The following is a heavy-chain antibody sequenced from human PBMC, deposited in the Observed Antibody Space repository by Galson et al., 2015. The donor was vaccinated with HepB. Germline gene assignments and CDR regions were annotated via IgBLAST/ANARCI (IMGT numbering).Heavy chain of an antibody. J-gene: IGHJ3*02. CDR3: AKDGRDVYNYWDYAFDI. Sequence: SLRLSFAASGFTFSSYAMSWARQAPGKGLEGVSAISGSGGSTYYADSVKGRFTISRDNSKNTLYLQVNIRRAEDTAVYYCAKDGRDVYNYWDYAFDIWGQGTMVTVSS. CDR2: ISGSGGST. V-gene: IGHV3-23*01. D-gene: IGHD5-24*01. CDR1: GFTFSSYA.